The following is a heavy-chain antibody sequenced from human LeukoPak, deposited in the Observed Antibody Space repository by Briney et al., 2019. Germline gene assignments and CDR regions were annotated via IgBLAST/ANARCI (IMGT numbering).Heavy chain of an antibody. J-gene: IGHJ5*02. CDR1: GDTLTGYY. CDR2: INPSGGSA. CDR3: ARGLGSGSYYGS. D-gene: IGHD3-10*01. Sequence: ASVKVSCKASGDTLTGYYMHWVRQAPGQGLEWMGIINPSGGSATYAQKFQGRVTMTRDTSTSTVYMELSSLRSEDTAVYYCARGLGSGSYYGSWGQGTLVTVSS. V-gene: IGHV1-46*01.